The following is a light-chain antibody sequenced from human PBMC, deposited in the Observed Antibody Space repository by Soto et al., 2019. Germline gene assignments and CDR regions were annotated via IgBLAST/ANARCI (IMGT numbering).Light chain of an antibody. CDR3: QQSYGTLIT. CDR2: EVS. Sequence: DIVMTQTPLSLPVTPGQPASISCKSSQSLLHSDGKTYLYWYLQKPGQPPQLLIYEVSNRFSGVPDRFSGNGSGTDFTLTITSLQPEDFATYYCQQSYGTLITFGQGTRLEIK. V-gene: IGKV2D-29*01. J-gene: IGKJ5*01. CDR1: QSLLHSDGKTY.